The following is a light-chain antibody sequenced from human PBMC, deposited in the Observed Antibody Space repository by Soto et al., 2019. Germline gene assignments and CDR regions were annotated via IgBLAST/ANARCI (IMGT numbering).Light chain of an antibody. V-gene: IGLV2-14*01. CDR3: SAFTGTTYV. CDR1: SSDVGGNKY. Sequence: QSALTQPASVSGSPGQSITISCTGSSSDVGGNKYVSWYQQYPGKAPKLMICDVSNRPSGVSNRFSGSKSGNTASLTISGLQAEVEADYYCSAFTGTTYVFGTGTKVTVL. CDR2: DVS. J-gene: IGLJ1*01.